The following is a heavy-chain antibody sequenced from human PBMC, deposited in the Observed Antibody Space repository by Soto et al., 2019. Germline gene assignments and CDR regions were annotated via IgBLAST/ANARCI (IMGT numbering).Heavy chain of an antibody. CDR2: IKQDGSEK. CDR3: ARDWADGDKGKVVAARYYYYYMDV. J-gene: IGHJ6*03. Sequence: GGSLRLSCAASGFTFSSYWMSWVRQAPGKGLEWVANIKQDGSEKYYVDSVKGRFTISRDNAKNSLYLQMNSLRAEDTAVYYCARDWADGDKGKVVAARYYYYYMDVWGKGTTVTVSS. CDR1: GFTFSSYW. D-gene: IGHD2-15*01. V-gene: IGHV3-7*01.